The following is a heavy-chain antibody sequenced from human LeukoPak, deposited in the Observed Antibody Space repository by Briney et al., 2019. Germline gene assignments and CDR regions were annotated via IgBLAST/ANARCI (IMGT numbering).Heavy chain of an antibody. D-gene: IGHD2-15*01. CDR1: GGSISSSSYY. CDR2: IYYSGST. V-gene: IGHV4-39*07. J-gene: IGHJ4*02. CDR3: ASEEGSGEIDY. Sequence: SETLSLTCTVSGGSISSSSYYWGWIRQPPGKGLEWIGSIYYSGSTYYNPSLKSRVTISVDTSKNQFSLKLSSVTAADTAVYYCASEEGSGEIDYWGQGTLVTVSS.